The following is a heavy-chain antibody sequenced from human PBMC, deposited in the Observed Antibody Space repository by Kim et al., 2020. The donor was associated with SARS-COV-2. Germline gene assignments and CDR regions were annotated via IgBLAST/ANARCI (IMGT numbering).Heavy chain of an antibody. V-gene: IGHV4-38-2*02. CDR2: IYHSGST. J-gene: IGHJ4*02. Sequence: SETLSLTCTVSGYSISSGYYWGWIRQPPGKGLEWIGSIYHSGSTYYNPSLKSRVTISVDTSKNQFSLKLSSVTAADTAVYYCARADSSGYYSVWGQGTLVTVSS. D-gene: IGHD3-22*01. CDR3: ARADSSGYYSV. CDR1: GYSISSGYY.